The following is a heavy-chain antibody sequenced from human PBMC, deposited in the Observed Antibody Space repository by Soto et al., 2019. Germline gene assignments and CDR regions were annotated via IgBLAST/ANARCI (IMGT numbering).Heavy chain of an antibody. CDR1: RGTFSSYA. Sequence: QVQLVQSGAEVKKPGSSVKVSCKTSRGTFSSYAMNWVRQAPGQGLEWMGGIIPILGTPNNAQKFQGRVTITADESTSTAYMELSSLRSEDTAVYYCASIPTGVNAFHIWGQGTMVTVSS. D-gene: IGHD7-27*01. V-gene: IGHV1-69*01. CDR2: IIPILGTP. CDR3: ASIPTGVNAFHI. J-gene: IGHJ3*02.